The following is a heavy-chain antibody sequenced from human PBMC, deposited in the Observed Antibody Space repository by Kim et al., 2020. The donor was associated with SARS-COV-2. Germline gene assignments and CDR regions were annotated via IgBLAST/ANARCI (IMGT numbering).Heavy chain of an antibody. CDR1: GGSISSYY. Sequence: SETLSLTCTVSGGSISSYYWIWIRQPLGKGLAWIGYIYYSGRTNYNPSLKSRVTISVYTSKNQFSLKLSSVTAADTVVYYRARVEDYYGSGSYYSEPTWYFELCGRDTLVTVSS. CDR3: ARVEDYYGSGSYYSEPTWYFEL. V-gene: IGHV4-59*13. D-gene: IGHD3-10*01. CDR2: IYYSGRT. J-gene: IGHJ2*01.